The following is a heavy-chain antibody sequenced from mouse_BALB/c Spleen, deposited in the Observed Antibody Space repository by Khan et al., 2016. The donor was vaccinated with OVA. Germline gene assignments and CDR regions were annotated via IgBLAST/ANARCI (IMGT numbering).Heavy chain of an antibody. J-gene: IGHJ4*01. CDR3: AKDPPYYGMDY. Sequence: VQLVESGPGLVAPSQSLSITCTVSGFSLTDYAVSWIRQPPGKSLEWLGVIWGGGSKYYNSVLKSRLSISKDNSKSQAFLQMNSLQTDDTAMYYAAKDPPYYGMDYWGQGTSVTVSS. V-gene: IGHV2-6-5*01. CDR2: IWGGGSK. CDR1: GFSLTDYA.